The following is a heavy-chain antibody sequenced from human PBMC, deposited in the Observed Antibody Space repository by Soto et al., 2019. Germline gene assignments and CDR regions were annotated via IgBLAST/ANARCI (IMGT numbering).Heavy chain of an antibody. CDR3: AHGLGGSGWNQGYFDF. J-gene: IGHJ4*02. CDR2: IYWDDDK. Sequence: QITLKESGPTLVEPTEALALTCSFSGFSLTTSPEGVGWFRQPPGKALEWLVVIYWDDDKRYNPSLKNRITITKDTSRKEVALTMTDMEPKDTATYFCAHGLGGSGWNQGYFDFWGQGILVTVS. D-gene: IGHD1-1*01. V-gene: IGHV2-5*02. CDR1: GFSLTTSPEG.